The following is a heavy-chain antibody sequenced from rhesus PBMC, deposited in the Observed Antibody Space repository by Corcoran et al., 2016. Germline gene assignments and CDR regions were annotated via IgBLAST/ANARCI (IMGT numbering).Heavy chain of an antibody. CDR3: ARHLSSGSYGLDS. J-gene: IGHJ6*01. V-gene: IGHV4-169*01. D-gene: IGHD6-25*01. CDR1: CGSISRNY. Sequence: QLQLQESGPGLVKPSETLSVTCAVSCGSISRNYWSWFRTPPGKGLEWIGRIYGSGRSTNYNPSLKSRVTLSVDTSKNQLSLKLSSVTAADTAVYCCARHLSSGSYGLDSWGQGVVVTVSS. CDR2: IYGSGRST.